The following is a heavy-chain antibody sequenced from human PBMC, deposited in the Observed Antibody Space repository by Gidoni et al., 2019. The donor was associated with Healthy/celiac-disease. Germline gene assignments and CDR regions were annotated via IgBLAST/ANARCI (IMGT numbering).Heavy chain of an antibody. CDR3: AREATYYYDSSGYYGAFDI. V-gene: IGHV4-4*07. D-gene: IGHD3-22*01. J-gene: IGHJ3*02. CDR2: IQTSGST. Sequence: QVPLQESGPGLVKPSETLSLTCSISGGPISSYYWSWIRQPAGKGLEWIGRIQTSGSTNYNPSLKRRVTMSVDTSKNQFSLKLSSVTAADTAVYYCAREATYYYDSSGYYGAFDIWGQGTMVTVSS. CDR1: GGPISSYY.